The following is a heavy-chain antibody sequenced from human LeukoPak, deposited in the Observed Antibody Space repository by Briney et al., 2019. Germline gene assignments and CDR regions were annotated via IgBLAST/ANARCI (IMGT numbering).Heavy chain of an antibody. CDR1: GGSISSGDYY. CDR2: IYYSGST. V-gene: IGHV4-30-4*01. CDR3: ARDPAVIYYYYGMDV. Sequence: PSETLSLTCTVSGGSISSGDYYWSWIRQPPGTGLEWTGYIYYSGSTYYNPSLKSRVTISVDTSKNQFSLKLSSVTAADTAVYYCARDPAVIYYYYGMDVWGQGTTVTVSS. J-gene: IGHJ6*02. D-gene: IGHD2-21*01.